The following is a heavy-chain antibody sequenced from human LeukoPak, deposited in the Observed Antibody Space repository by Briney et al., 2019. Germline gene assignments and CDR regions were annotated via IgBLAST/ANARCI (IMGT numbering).Heavy chain of an antibody. CDR2: INPNSGGT. Sequence: GASVTVSCKASGYTFTGYYMHWVRQAPGQGLEWMGWINPNSGGTKHAQKFQGRVTMTRHTSISTAYMELSRLRSDDTAVYYCARDGSGSYYKNWFDPWGQGTLVTVSS. CDR1: GYTFTGYY. V-gene: IGHV1-2*02. D-gene: IGHD3-10*01. CDR3: ARDGSGSYYKNWFDP. J-gene: IGHJ5*02.